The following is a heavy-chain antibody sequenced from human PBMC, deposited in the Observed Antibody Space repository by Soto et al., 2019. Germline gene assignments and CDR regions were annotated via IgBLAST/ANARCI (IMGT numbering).Heavy chain of an antibody. D-gene: IGHD6-13*01. CDR1: GFTFSSHA. CDR3: AKVSSSWYAGFFDL. CDR2: LSDSGISI. J-gene: IGHJ4*02. Sequence: EVQLLESGGGLVQPGGSLRLSCTASGFTFSSHAMTWVRQAPGKGLEWVSGLSDSGISIYYADSVKGRLTISRDNSKKTLDLQIHTLRAEDTAVYYCAKVSSSWYAGFFDLWGQGTLVTVSS. V-gene: IGHV3-23*01.